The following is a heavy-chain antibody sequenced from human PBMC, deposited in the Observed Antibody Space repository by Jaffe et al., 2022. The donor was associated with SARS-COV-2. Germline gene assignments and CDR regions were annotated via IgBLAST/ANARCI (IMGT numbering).Heavy chain of an antibody. D-gene: IGHD3-10*01. CDR1: GGSISSYY. V-gene: IGHV4-59*01. Sequence: QVQLQESGPGLVKPSETLSLTCTVSGGSISSYYWSWIRQPPGKGLEWIGYIYYSGSTNYNPSLKSRVTISVDTSKNQFSLKLSSVTAADTAVYYCARVTEWFGDFSPHYGMDVWGQGTTVTVSS. CDR3: ARVTEWFGDFSPHYGMDV. J-gene: IGHJ6*02. CDR2: IYYSGST.